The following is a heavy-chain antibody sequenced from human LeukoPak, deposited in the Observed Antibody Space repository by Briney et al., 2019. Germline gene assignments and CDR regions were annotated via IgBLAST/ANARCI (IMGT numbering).Heavy chain of an antibody. CDR2: IYTNGST. CDR3: ARDRYYYGSGIFAWFDP. V-gene: IGHV4-61*09. D-gene: IGHD3-10*01. CDR1: GGSISSGSYY. Sequence: PSETLSLTCTVSGGSISSGSYYWSWIRQPAGKGLEWIGHIYTNGSTNYNPSLKSRVTISVDTSKNQFSLKLSSVTAADTAVYYCARDRYYYGSGIFAWFDPWGQGTLVTVSS. J-gene: IGHJ5*02.